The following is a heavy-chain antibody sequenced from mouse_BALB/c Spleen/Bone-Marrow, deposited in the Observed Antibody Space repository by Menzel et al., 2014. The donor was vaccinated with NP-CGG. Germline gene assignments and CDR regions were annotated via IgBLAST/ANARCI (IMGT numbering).Heavy chain of an antibody. J-gene: IGHJ4*01. Sequence: QVQLQQSGPELVKPGASVKISCKASGYAFSSPWMNWVKQRPGQGLEWIGRIYPGAGDTHYNGKFKGKATLTADKSSSTAYMHLSSLTSVDSAVYFCARSDGYRALDYWGQGTSVTVSS. CDR1: GYAFSSPW. CDR2: IYPGAGDT. CDR3: ARSDGYRALDY. V-gene: IGHV1-82*01. D-gene: IGHD2-3*01.